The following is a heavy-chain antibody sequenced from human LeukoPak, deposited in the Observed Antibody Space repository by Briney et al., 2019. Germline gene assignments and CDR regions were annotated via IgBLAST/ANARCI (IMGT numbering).Heavy chain of an antibody. CDR2: INTNTGNP. V-gene: IGHV7-4-1*02. D-gene: IGHD1-1*01. CDR3: ARLNWPYYYYYGMDV. J-gene: IGHJ6*02. Sequence: GASVKVSCKASGYTFTSYAMNWVRQAPGRGLEWMGWINTNTGNPTYAQGFTGRFVFSLDTSVSTAYLQISSLKASDTAMYYCARLNWPYYYYYGMDVWGQGTTVTVSS. CDR1: GYTFTSYA.